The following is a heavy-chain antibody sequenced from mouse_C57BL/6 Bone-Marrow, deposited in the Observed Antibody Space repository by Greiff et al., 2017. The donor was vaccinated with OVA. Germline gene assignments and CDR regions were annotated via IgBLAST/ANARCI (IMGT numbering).Heavy chain of an antibody. Sequence: EVKLVESGGGLVQPKGSLKLSCAASGFSFNTYAMNWVRQAPGKGLEWVARIRSKSNNYATYYADSVKDRFTISRDDSESMLYLQMNNLKTEDTAMYYCVRHEGSSGYRFAYWGQGTLVTVSA. D-gene: IGHD3-2*02. V-gene: IGHV10-1*01. CDR1: GFSFNTYA. J-gene: IGHJ3*01. CDR2: IRSKSNNYAT. CDR3: VRHEGSSGYRFAY.